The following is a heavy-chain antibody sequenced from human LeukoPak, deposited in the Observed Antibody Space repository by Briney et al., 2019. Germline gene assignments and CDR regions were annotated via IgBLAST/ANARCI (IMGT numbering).Heavy chain of an antibody. V-gene: IGHV4-59*12. Sequence: PSETLSLTCTVSGGSISSYYWSWIRQPPGKGLEWIGYIYYSGSTNYNPSLKSRVTMSVDTSKNQFSLKLSSVTAADTAVYYCARAPVGVIPTDYYYYYMDVWGKGTTVTVSS. CDR2: IYYSGST. D-gene: IGHD4-23*01. J-gene: IGHJ6*03. CDR3: ARAPVGVIPTDYYYYYMDV. CDR1: GGSISSYY.